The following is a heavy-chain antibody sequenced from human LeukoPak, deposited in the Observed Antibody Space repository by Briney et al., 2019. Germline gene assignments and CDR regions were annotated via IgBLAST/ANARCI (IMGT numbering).Heavy chain of an antibody. CDR1: GYTFTSYG. CDR3: ARARSGGDAFDI. D-gene: IGHD1-26*01. J-gene: IGHJ3*02. CDR2: ISAYNGNT. Sequence: ASVKVSCKASGYTFTSYGISWVRQAPGQGLEWMGWISAYNGNTNYAQKLQGRVTMTTDTSTSTAYMELSSLRSEDTAVYYCARARSGGDAFDIWGQGTMVTVSS. V-gene: IGHV1-18*01.